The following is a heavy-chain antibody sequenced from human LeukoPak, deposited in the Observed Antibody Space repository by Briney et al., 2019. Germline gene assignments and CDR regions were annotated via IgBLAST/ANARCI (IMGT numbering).Heavy chain of an antibody. Sequence: GGSLRLSCAASGFTFSSYAMHWVRQAPGKGLEWVAVISYDGSNKYYADSVKGRFTISRDNSKNTLYLQMNSLRAEDTAVYYCARGLWLRRFDYWGQGTLATVSS. J-gene: IGHJ4*02. CDR2: ISYDGSNK. CDR1: GFTFSSYA. D-gene: IGHD5-12*01. V-gene: IGHV3-30-3*01. CDR3: ARGLWLRRFDY.